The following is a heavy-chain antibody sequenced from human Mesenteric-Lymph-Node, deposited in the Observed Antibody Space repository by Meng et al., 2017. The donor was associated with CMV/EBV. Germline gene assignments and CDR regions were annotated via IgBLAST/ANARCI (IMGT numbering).Heavy chain of an antibody. CDR3: ARGSRYSSSSGGGVDDY. CDR2: IYYSGST. Sequence: SETLSLTCTVSGGSISSYYWSWIRQPPGKGLEWIGYIYYSGSTNYNPSLKSRVTISVDTSKNQFSLKLSSVTAADTAVYSCARGSRYSSSSGGGVDDYWGQGTLVTVSS. J-gene: IGHJ4*02. V-gene: IGHV4-59*01. CDR1: GGSISSYY. D-gene: IGHD6-6*01.